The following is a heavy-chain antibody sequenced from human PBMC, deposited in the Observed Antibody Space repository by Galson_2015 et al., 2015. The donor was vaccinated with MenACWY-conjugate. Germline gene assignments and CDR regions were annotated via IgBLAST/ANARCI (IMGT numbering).Heavy chain of an antibody. D-gene: IGHD6-19*01. J-gene: IGHJ4*02. CDR3: ARTSGWNRINY. CDR2: IKQDGSEK. V-gene: IGHV3-7*03. Sequence: SLRLSCAASGFTFSKNWMSWVRQAPGKGLEWVANIKQDGSEKYYVDSVKGRFTISRDNAKNSLYLQMNSLRAEDTAVYFCARTSGWNRINYLGQETLVTVSS. CDR1: GFTFSKNW.